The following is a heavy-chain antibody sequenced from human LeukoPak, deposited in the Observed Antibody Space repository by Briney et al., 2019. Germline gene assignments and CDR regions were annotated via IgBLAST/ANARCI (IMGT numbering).Heavy chain of an antibody. D-gene: IGHD3-16*02. CDR3: ARDLTHYDYVWGSYREPDY. CDR1: GFTFSSYS. J-gene: IGHJ4*02. V-gene: IGHV3-21*01. CDR2: ISSSSSYI. Sequence: PGGSLRLSCAASGFTFSSYSMNWVRQAPGKGLEWVSSISSSSSYIYYADSVKGRFTISRDSAKNSLYLQMNSLRAEDTAVYYCARDLTHYDYVWGSYREPDYWGQGTLVTVSS.